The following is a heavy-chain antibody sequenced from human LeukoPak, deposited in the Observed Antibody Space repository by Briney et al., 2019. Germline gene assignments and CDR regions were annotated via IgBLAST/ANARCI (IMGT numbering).Heavy chain of an antibody. D-gene: IGHD3-3*01. CDR3: ASDSRAYPIFRVVIISLLNY. J-gene: IGHJ4*02. CDR2: INPNSGGT. Sequence: ASVKVSCKASGYTFTGYYMHWVRQAPGQGLEWMGWINPNSGGTNYAQKFQGRVTMTRDTSISTAYMELSRLRSDDTAVYYCASDSRAYPIFRVVIISLLNYWGQGTLVTVSS. CDR1: GYTFTGYY. V-gene: IGHV1-2*02.